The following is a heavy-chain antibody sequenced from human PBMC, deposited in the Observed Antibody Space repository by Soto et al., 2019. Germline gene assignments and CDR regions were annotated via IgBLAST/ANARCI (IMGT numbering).Heavy chain of an antibody. CDR1: GGSFSGYT. J-gene: IGHJ4*02. CDR2: INHSGTT. D-gene: IGHD3-16*01. CDR3: ARGSDYTSSFDY. V-gene: IGHV4-34*01. Sequence: QVQLQQWGAGLLKPSETLSLTCAVYGGSFSGYTWIWIRQPPGKGLEWIGEINHSGTTNHNPSLKSRVIISLDTSKKQFSLRLTSVPAADTAVYYCARGSDYTSSFDYWGQGTLVTVSS.